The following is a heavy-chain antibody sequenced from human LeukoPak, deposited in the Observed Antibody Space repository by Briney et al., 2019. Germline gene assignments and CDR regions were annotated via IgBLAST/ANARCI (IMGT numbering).Heavy chain of an antibody. Sequence: GGSLRLSCAASGFTFSSYAISWVRQAPGKGLEWVSSISGSGGSTYYADSVKGRLTISRDNSKNTLYLQMNRLRAEEKAVYYCAKEPPAVTTRYWGQGTLVTVSS. V-gene: IGHV3-23*01. J-gene: IGHJ4*02. CDR2: ISGSGGST. CDR3: AKEPPAVTTRY. CDR1: GFTFSSYA. D-gene: IGHD4-17*01.